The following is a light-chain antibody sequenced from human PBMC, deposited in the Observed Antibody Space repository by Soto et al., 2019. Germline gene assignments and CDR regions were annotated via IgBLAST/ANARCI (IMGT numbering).Light chain of an antibody. V-gene: IGLV2-11*01. J-gene: IGLJ3*02. CDR3: FSYAGYYNLL. CDR1: TSDIGTYNY. Sequence: QSALTQPRSVSGSPGQSVTISCTGTTSDIGTYNYVSWYQQYPGNAPKLMIYDVIKRPSGVPDRFSGSKSGNTASLTISGLQAEDEADYYCFSYAGYYNLLFGGGTKVTVL. CDR2: DVI.